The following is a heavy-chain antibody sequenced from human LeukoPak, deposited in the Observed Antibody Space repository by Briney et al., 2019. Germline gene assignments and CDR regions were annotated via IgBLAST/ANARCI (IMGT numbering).Heavy chain of an antibody. CDR3: ARDAVPSGYYNGFDY. J-gene: IGHJ4*02. V-gene: IGHV4-59*12. Sequence: SETLSLTCTVSGCSISSYYWSWIRQPPGKGLEWIGYIYYSGSTYYSPSLKSRVTISVDTSKNQFSLKLNSVTAADTAVYYCARDAVPSGYYNGFDYWGQGTLVTVSS. CDR1: GCSISSYY. CDR2: IYYSGST. D-gene: IGHD3-22*01.